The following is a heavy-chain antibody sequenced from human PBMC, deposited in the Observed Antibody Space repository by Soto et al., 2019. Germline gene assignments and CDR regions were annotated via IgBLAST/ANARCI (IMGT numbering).Heavy chain of an antibody. CDR2: FSGIGGST. D-gene: IGHD2-15*01. CDR3: AKEEKVVVVAATHSVYYYYMDV. V-gene: IGHV3-23*01. J-gene: IGHJ6*03. CDR1: GFTFSSYA. Sequence: GGSLSLSCAASGFTFSSYAMSWVRQAPGKGLEWVSAFSGIGGSTYYADSVKGRFTISRDNSKNTLYLQMNSLRAEDTAVYYCAKEEKVVVVAATHSVYYYYMDVWGKGTTVTVSS.